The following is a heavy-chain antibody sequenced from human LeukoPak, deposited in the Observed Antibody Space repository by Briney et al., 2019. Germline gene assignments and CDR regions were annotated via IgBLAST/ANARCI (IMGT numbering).Heavy chain of an antibody. V-gene: IGHV3-64*04. CDR2: ISSNGATT. CDR1: GFTFNRFY. CDR3: AKYAPYYYDSSGFY. J-gene: IGHJ4*02. Sequence: GGSLRLSCSASGFTFNRFYLHWVRQAPGKGLEFVSHISSNGATTYYADSVKGRFTISRDNSKNTLYLQMNSLRAEDTAVYYCAKYAPYYYDSSGFYWGQGTLVTVSS. D-gene: IGHD3-22*01.